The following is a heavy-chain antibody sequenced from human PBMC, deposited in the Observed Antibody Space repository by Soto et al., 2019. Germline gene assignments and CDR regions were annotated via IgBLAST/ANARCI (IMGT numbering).Heavy chain of an antibody. CDR2: IIPIFGTA. CDR3: ARSPSSPYYDFWSGYSTPFDY. V-gene: IGHV1-69*13. D-gene: IGHD3-3*01. CDR1: GGTFSSYA. Sequence: ASVKVSCKASGGTFSSYAISWVRQAPGQGLEWMGGIIPIFGTANYAQKFQGRVTITADESTSTAYMELSSLRSEDTAVYYCARSPSSPYYDFWSGYSTPFDYWGQGTLVTVSS. J-gene: IGHJ4*02.